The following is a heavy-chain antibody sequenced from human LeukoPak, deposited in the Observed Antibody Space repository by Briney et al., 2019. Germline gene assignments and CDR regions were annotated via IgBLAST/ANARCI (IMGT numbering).Heavy chain of an antibody. Sequence: GRSLRLSCAASGFTFSSYAMHWVRQAPGEGLEWVAVISYDGSNKYYADSVKGRFTISRDNSKNTLYLQMNSLRAEDTAVYYCASGYCSSTSCYNIDCWGQGTLVTVSS. J-gene: IGHJ4*02. CDR3: ASGYCSSTSCYNIDC. V-gene: IGHV3-30-3*01. D-gene: IGHD2-2*02. CDR1: GFTFSSYA. CDR2: ISYDGSNK.